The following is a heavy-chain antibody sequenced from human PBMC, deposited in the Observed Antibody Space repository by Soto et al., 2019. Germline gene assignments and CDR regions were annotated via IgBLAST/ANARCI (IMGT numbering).Heavy chain of an antibody. CDR2: INHSGST. Sequence: PETLSLTCAVYGGSFSGYYWSWIRQPPGKGLEWIGEINHSGSTNYNPSPKSRVTISLDKYNNKFYLKLSSVTAADTAVYYCASKRWVPNWFDPSGQGPLLTVSA. J-gene: IGHJ5*02. CDR3: ASKRWVPNWFDP. V-gene: IGHV4-34*01. CDR1: GGSFSGYY. D-gene: IGHD2-2*01.